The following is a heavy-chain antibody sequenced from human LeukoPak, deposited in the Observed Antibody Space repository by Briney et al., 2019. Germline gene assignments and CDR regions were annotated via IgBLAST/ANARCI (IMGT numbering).Heavy chain of an antibody. CDR2: IRYDGSNK. Sequence: GGSLRLSCAASGFTFGSYAMHWVRQAPGKGLEWVAFIRYDGSNKYYADSVKGRFTISRDNSKNTLYLQMNSLRADDTAVYYCARGYCSGGSCFHFDYWGQGTLVTVSS. CDR3: ARGYCSGGSCFHFDY. J-gene: IGHJ4*02. CDR1: GFTFGSYA. V-gene: IGHV3-30*02. D-gene: IGHD2-15*01.